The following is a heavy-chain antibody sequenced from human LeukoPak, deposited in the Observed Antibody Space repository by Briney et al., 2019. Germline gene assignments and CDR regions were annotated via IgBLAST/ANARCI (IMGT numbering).Heavy chain of an antibody. CDR2: ISGSGGST. CDR1: GFTFSSYA. J-gene: IGHJ3*01. V-gene: IGHV3-23*01. D-gene: IGHD5-24*01. CDR3: VRGFDGYFGFDL. Sequence: GSLRLSCAASGFTFSSYAMSWVRQAPGKGLEWVSAISGSGGSTYYADSVKGRFTISRDNSKNTLYLQMNSLRAEDTAVYYCVRGFDGYFGFDLWGQGTMVTVSS.